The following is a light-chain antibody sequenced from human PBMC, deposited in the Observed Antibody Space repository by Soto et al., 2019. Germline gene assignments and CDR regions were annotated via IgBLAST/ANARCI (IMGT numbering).Light chain of an antibody. J-gene: IGLJ2*01. V-gene: IGLV3-21*02. CDR1: NIAIKS. CDR3: RVGHSSSDHRVV. CDR2: DDG. Sequence: SYELTQAPSVSVAPGQTARITCGGNNIAIKSVHWYQQKPGQAPVLVVYDDGDRPSGIPERCSGSNSGNTGTLTITRVEAVKEAALHARVGHSSSDHRVVFGGGTKLTVL.